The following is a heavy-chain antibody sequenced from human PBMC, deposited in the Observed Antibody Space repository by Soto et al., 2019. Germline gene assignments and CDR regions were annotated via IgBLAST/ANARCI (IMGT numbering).Heavy chain of an antibody. CDR1: GFTFSSYA. Sequence: PGGSLRLSCAASGFTFSSYAMSWFRQAPGKGLEWVSAISGSGGSTYYADSVKGRFTISRDNSKNTLYLQMNSLRAEDTAVYYCAKFVYYDILTGYSRAGYFDYWGQGTLVTVSS. D-gene: IGHD3-9*01. V-gene: IGHV3-23*01. CDR3: AKFVYYDILTGYSRAGYFDY. J-gene: IGHJ4*02. CDR2: ISGSGGST.